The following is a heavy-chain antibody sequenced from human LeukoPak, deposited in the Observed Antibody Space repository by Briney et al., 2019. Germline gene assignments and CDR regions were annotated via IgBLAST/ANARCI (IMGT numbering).Heavy chain of an antibody. D-gene: IGHD4-11*01. CDR2: ISAYNGNT. CDR3: ARDFGGRSNYPFRC. V-gene: IGHV1-18*01. J-gene: IGHJ4*02. CDR1: GYTFTSYG. Sequence: ASVKVSCKASGYTFTSYGISWVRQAPGQGLEWMGWISAYNGNTNYAQKLQGRVTMTTDTSTSTAYMELRSLRSDDTAVYYCARDFGGRSNYPFRCWGQGTLVTVSS.